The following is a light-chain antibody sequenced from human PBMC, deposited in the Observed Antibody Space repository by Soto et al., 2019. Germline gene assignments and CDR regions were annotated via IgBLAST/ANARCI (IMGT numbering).Light chain of an antibody. CDR3: QKYGNSGGWT. Sequence: EIVLTQSPGTLSLSPGERATVSCRASQSFSSNSLAWYQQKPGQATRLLNYGASSRATGIPDRFSGSGSGTDFTLTISRLEPEDFAVYYCQKYGNSGGWTFGQGTKVDIK. J-gene: IGKJ1*01. CDR1: QSFSSNS. CDR2: GAS. V-gene: IGKV3-20*01.